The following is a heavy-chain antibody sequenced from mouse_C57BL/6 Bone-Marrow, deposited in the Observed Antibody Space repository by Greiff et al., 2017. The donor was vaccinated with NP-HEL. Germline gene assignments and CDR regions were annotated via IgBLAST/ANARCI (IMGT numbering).Heavy chain of an antibody. Sequence: VQLQQSGPELVQPGASVKISCKASGYTFPDYYMNWVKKSPGKSLELVGDINPNNGGTSYHQKFKGKATLTVDNSSSTAYMQLRSLTSEDAAVDYCARWRDGSSPFDDWGQGTTLTVSS. D-gene: IGHD1-1*01. CDR3: ARWRDGSSPFDD. CDR2: INPNNGGT. CDR1: GYTFPDYY. V-gene: IGHV1-26*01. J-gene: IGHJ2*01.